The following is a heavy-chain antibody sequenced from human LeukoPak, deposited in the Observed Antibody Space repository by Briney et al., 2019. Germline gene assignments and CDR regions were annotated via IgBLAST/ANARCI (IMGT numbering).Heavy chain of an antibody. CDR1: GFTFSIYN. Sequence: GGSLRLSCAASGFTFSIYNMDWVRQAPGKGLEWISYINSGGDATHYADSVKGRFTISRDNAKNSLYLQMNSLRAEDTAVYYCARDSEGIAARPEYGFDIWGQGTMVTVSS. J-gene: IGHJ3*02. CDR2: INSGGDAT. D-gene: IGHD6-6*01. V-gene: IGHV3-48*01. CDR3: ARDSEGIAARPEYGFDI.